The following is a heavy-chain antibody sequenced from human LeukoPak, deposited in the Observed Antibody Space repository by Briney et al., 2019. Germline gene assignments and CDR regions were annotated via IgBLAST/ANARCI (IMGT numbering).Heavy chain of an antibody. V-gene: IGHV4-34*01. CDR3: ASVGYCSSTSCFEY. D-gene: IGHD2-2*01. Sequence: SETLSLTCAVYGGSFSGYYWSWIRQPPGKGLEWIGEINHSGSTNYNPSLKSRVTISVDTSKNQFSLKLSSVTAADTAVYYCASVGYCSSTSCFEYWGQGTLVTVSS. J-gene: IGHJ4*02. CDR2: INHSGST. CDR1: GGSFSGYY.